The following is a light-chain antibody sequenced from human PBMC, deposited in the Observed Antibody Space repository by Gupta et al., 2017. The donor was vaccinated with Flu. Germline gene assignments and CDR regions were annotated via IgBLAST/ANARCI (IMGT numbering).Light chain of an antibody. J-gene: IGKJ2*01. V-gene: IGKV3-15*01. Sequence: EIVMTQSPATLSVSPGERATLSCRASQSLGSYLAWYQQKPGQAPRLLIYGASTRATDIPARFSGSGSWTEFTLTISSLQSEDFAVYYCQQYNDWPSYTFGQGTKLEIK. CDR3: QQYNDWPSYT. CDR2: GAS. CDR1: QSLGSY.